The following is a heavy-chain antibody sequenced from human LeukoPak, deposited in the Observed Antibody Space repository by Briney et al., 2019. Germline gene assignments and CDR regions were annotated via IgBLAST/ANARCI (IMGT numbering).Heavy chain of an antibody. CDR1: GYTFSSYW. CDR3: ARLRDGNYYYGMDV. CDR2: IYPSDSDT. D-gene: IGHD5-24*01. Sequence: NPGESLKISCTVSGYTFSSYWIGWIRHLPGKGLEWVGIIYPSDSDTRYRPSFQGQVTISADKSISTAYLQWSSLKASDTAMYYCARLRDGNYYYGMDVWGQGTTVTVSS. V-gene: IGHV5-51*01. J-gene: IGHJ6*02.